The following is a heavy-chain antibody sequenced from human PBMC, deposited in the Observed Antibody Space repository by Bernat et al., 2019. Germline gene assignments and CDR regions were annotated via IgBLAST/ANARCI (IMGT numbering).Heavy chain of an antibody. CDR3: AMRRDFWSGYHP. Sequence: EVQLVESGGGLVQPGGSLRLSCAASGFTFSSYEMNWVRQAPGKGLEWVSYISSSGSTIYYADSVKGRFTISRDNAKNSLYLQMNSLRAEDTAVYHCAMRRDFWSGYHPWGQGTLVTVSS. J-gene: IGHJ5*02. CDR2: ISSSGSTI. CDR1: GFTFSSYE. D-gene: IGHD3-3*01. V-gene: IGHV3-48*03.